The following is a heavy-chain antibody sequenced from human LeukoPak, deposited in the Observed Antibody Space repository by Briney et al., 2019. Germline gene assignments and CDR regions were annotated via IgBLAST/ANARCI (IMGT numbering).Heavy chain of an antibody. CDR3: ARDYGDPLVTFDY. J-gene: IGHJ4*02. V-gene: IGHV1-2*02. CDR2: INPNSGDT. Sequence: ASVKVSCKASGYTFTGYHMHWVRQAPGQGLEWMGWINPNSGDTNYAQKFQGRVTMTRDTSISTAYMELSSLRSDDTAVYYCARDYGDPLVTFDYWGQGTLVTVSS. D-gene: IGHD4-17*01. CDR1: GYTFTGYH.